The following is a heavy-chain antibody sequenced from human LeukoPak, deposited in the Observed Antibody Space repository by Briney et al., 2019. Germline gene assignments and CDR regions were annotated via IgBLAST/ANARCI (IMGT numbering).Heavy chain of an antibody. Sequence: PGGSLRLSRAASGFTFSSYNVNWVRQAPGKGLEWVAYISSSSSPIYYADSVKGRFTISRDNANNSVFLQMNSLRDEDTAVYYCARDDSGKVGATGTFDSWGQGTLVTVSS. D-gene: IGHD1-26*01. V-gene: IGHV3-48*02. CDR2: ISSSSSPI. CDR3: ARDDSGKVGATGTFDS. CDR1: GFTFSSYN. J-gene: IGHJ4*02.